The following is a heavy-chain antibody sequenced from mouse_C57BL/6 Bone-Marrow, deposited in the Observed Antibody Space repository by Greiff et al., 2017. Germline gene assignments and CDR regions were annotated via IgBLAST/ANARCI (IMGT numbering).Heavy chain of an antibody. J-gene: IGHJ2*01. CDR2: IYPTSGRT. V-gene: IGHV1-55*01. CDR3: ARSGPLGRSFDY. Sequence: VQLQQSGAELVKPGASVKMSCKASGYTFTSYWITWVKQRPGQGLEWIGDIYPTSGRTNNNEKFKSKAILTVDTYSNTAYMQRSSLTSEDSAVFYCARSGPLGRSFDYWGQGTTLTVSS. CDR1: GYTFTSYW. D-gene: IGHD4-1*01.